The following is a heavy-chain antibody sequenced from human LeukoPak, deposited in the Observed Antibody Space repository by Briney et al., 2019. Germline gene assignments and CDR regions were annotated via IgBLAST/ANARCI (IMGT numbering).Heavy chain of an antibody. J-gene: IGHJ1*01. Sequence: SVKVSCKASGGTFSSYAISWVRRAPGQGLEWMGRIIPIFGTANYAQKFQGRVTITADKSTSTAYMELSSLRSEDTAVYYCARDGYYDSSGYFRAEYFQHWGQGTLVTVSS. CDR3: ARDGYYDSSGYFRAEYFQH. V-gene: IGHV1-69*06. CDR1: GGTFSSYA. CDR2: IIPIFGTA. D-gene: IGHD3-22*01.